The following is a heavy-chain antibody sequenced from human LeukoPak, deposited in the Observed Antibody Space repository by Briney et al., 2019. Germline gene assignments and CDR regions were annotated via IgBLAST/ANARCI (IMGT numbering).Heavy chain of an antibody. D-gene: IGHD1-1*01. CDR3: ARSTPMLMDV. CDR2: IYSSGSS. Sequence: PSETLSLTCTVSGGSISSGGYSWTWIRQPPGTGLEWIGYIYSSGSSYYNPSLESRVTISVDTSKNQFSLKVNSVTAADTAVYYCARSTPMLMDVWGKGTTVSVSS. J-gene: IGHJ6*03. CDR1: GGSISSGGYS. V-gene: IGHV4-30-4*07.